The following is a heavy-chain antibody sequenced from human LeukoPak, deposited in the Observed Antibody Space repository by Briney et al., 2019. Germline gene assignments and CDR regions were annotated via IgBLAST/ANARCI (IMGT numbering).Heavy chain of an antibody. V-gene: IGHV2-5*02. J-gene: IGHJ5*02. D-gene: IGHD6-13*01. CDR3: AHSRIAAATEEHWFDP. Sequence: SGPTLVKPTQTLTLTCTCSGFSLSTSGVGVGWIRQPPGQALEWLALIYWDDDKRYSPSLKSRITITKDTSKTQVVLTMTNMDPVDTATYYCAHSRIAAATEEHWFDPWGQGTLVTVSS. CDR1: GFSLSTSGVG. CDR2: IYWDDDK.